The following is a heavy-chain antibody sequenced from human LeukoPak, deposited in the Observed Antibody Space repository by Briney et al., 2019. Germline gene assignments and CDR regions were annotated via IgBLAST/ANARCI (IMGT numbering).Heavy chain of an antibody. CDR1: VGSPRGYY. CDR2: IKHSGST. J-gene: IGHJ5*02. V-gene: IGHV4-34*01. CDR3: ARKSTRYFDSLNWFDP. Sequence: GSPSLSSAVSVGSPRGYYSSGIRPTPREGRERGGEIKHSGSTNYYPSLKSRVTISVDTSKNQFSLKLSSVTAADTAVYYCARKSTRYFDSLNWFDPWGQGTLVTVSS. D-gene: IGHD3-9*01.